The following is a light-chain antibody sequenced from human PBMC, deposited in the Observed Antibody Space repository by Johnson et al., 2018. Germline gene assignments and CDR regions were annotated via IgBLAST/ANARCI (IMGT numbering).Light chain of an antibody. V-gene: IGLV1-51*02. CDR3: GTGDSILRAGNV. CDR1: SSNIGNNY. CDR2: ENN. Sequence: QSVLTQPPSVSAAPGQKVTISCSGSSSNIGNNYVSWYQQLPGTAPKLLIYENNKRPSGIPDRFSGSKSGTSATLGITGLQTGDEAHYYCGTGDSILRAGNVVGSGTNVTVL. J-gene: IGLJ1*01.